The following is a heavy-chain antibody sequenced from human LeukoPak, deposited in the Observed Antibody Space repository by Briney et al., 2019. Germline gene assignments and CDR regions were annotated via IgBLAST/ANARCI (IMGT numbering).Heavy chain of an antibody. CDR3: AREQWNYYFDY. CDR1: GFSFSGYW. D-gene: IGHD1-7*01. V-gene: IGHV3-7*01. CDR2: INHDGSEK. Sequence: GGSLRLSCVASGFSFSGYWMTWVRQAPGKGLEWVANINHDGSEKYYLDSVKGRFTTSRDNAKNSLYLQMNSLRAEDTSVYYCAREQWNYYFDYWGQGTLVTVSS. J-gene: IGHJ4*02.